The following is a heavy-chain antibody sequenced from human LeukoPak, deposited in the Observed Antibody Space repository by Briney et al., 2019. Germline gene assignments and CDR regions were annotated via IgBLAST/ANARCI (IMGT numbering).Heavy chain of an antibody. CDR3: ARDRGWLPKKRWYFDL. J-gene: IGHJ2*01. D-gene: IGHD5-24*01. Sequence: ASVKVSCKASGYTFTGYYMHWVRQAPGQGLEWMGWINPNSGGTNYAQKFQGRVTMTRDTSISTAYMELSRLRSDDTAVYYCARDRGWLPKKRWYFDLWGRGTLVTVSS. CDR2: INPNSGGT. V-gene: IGHV1-2*02. CDR1: GYTFTGYY.